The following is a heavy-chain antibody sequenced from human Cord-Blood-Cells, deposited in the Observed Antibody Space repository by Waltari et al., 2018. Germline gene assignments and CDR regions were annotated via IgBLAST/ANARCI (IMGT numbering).Heavy chain of an antibody. D-gene: IGHD6-6*01. CDR1: GFTVSGSA. Sequence: EVQLVESGGGLVQPGGSLKLSCAASGFTVSGSAMHWLRQASGKGLEWVGRIRSKANSYATAYDASVKGRFTISRDDSKNTAYLQMNSLKTEDTAVYYCTGSSSWYFDLWGRGTLVTVSS. J-gene: IGHJ2*01. CDR2: IRSKANSYAT. CDR3: TGSSSWYFDL. V-gene: IGHV3-73*02.